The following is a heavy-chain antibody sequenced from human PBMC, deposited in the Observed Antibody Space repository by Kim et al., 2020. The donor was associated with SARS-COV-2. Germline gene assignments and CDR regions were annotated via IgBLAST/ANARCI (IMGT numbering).Heavy chain of an antibody. Sequence: SETLSLTCTVSGGSISSNSYYWAWIRQPPGKGLEWIGNIYYSGSTSYNPSLKSRVTISIDTSKNQFSLRVTSATAAETAIYYCARAIAVARTSLFDYWG. J-gene: IGHJ4*01. CDR1: GGSISSNSYY. CDR3: ARAIAVARTSLFDY. D-gene: IGHD6-19*01. V-gene: IGHV4-39*01. CDR2: IYYSGST.